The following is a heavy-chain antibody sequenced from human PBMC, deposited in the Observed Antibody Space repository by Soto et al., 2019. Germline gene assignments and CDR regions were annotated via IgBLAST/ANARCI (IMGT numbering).Heavy chain of an antibody. CDR3: ASGWFGEFVYYFDY. Sequence: ASVKVSCKACGCSFSSYTISWVRQAPGQGLEWMGWISVYNGITNYAQKLQGRVTMTTDTSTSTAYMELRSLRSDDTAVYYCASGWFGEFVYYFDYWGQGTLVTVS. J-gene: IGHJ4*02. D-gene: IGHD3-10*01. V-gene: IGHV1-18*01. CDR2: ISVYNGIT. CDR1: GCSFSSYT.